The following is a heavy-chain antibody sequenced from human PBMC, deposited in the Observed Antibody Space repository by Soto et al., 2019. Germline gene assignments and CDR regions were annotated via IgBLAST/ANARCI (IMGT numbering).Heavy chain of an antibody. CDR1: GGSISSGGYY. J-gene: IGHJ4*02. Sequence: QVQLQESGPGLVKPSQTLSLTCTVSGGSISSGGYYWSWIRQHPGKGLEWIGYIYYSGSTYYADSVKGRFTISRDNSKNTLYLQMNSLRAEDTAVYYCAKVPVVTGTTEVDYWGQGTLVTVSS. CDR3: AKVPVVTGTTEVDY. V-gene: IGHV4-31*03. CDR2: IYYSGST. D-gene: IGHD1-20*01.